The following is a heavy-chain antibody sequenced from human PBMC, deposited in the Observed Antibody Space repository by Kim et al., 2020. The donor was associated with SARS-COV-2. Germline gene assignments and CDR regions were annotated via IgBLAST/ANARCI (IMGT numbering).Heavy chain of an antibody. CDR1: GYSFTSYW. CDR2: IDPSDSYT. V-gene: IGHV5-10-1*01. Sequence: GESLKISCKGSGYSFTSYWISWVRQMPGKGLEWMGRIDPSDSYTNYSPSFQGHGTISADKSISTAYLQWSSLKASDTAMYYCASRIPAPVLAAAGTRSYYYYGMDVWGQGTTAPSP. J-gene: IGHJ6*02. CDR3: ASRIPAPVLAAAGTRSYYYYGMDV. D-gene: IGHD6-13*01.